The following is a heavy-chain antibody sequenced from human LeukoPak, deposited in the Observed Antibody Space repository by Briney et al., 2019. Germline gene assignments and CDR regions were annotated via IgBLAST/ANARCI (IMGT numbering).Heavy chain of an antibody. CDR3: AIGSGSYYTEVPFDY. CDR1: GFTFSSYW. J-gene: IGHJ4*02. D-gene: IGHD3-10*01. CDR2: INSDGSST. Sequence: GGSLRLSCAASGFTFSSYWMHWVRQAPGKGLVWVSRINSDGSSTSYADSVKGRLTISRDNAKNTLYLQMNSLRAEDTAVYYCAIGSGSYYTEVPFDYWGQGTLVTVSS. V-gene: IGHV3-74*01.